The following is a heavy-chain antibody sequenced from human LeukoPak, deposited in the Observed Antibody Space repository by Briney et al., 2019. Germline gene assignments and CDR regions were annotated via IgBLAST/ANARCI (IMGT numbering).Heavy chain of an antibody. CDR1: GFTFSSYA. Sequence: GGSLRLSCAASGFTFSSYAMSWVRQAPGKGLEWVSAISGSGGSTYYADSVKGRFTISRDNSKNTLYLQMNSLRAEDTAVYYCAKHCSSTSCYDRDYWGQGTLVTVSS. CDR3: AKHCSSTSCYDRDY. D-gene: IGHD2-2*01. CDR2: ISGSGGST. V-gene: IGHV3-23*01. J-gene: IGHJ4*02.